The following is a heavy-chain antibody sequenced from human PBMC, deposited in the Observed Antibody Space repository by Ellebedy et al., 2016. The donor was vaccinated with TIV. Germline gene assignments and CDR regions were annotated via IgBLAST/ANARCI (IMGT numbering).Heavy chain of an antibody. V-gene: IGHV3-30-3*01. CDR1: GFTFSSHG. D-gene: IGHD3-22*01. Sequence: GESLKISXAASGFTFSSHGMHWVRQTPGKGLEWLAVISFDGSKTYYADSVKGRFTISRGNSQSTLYLQLNSLTVEDTAVYHCARGDSGYYDYWGQGTLVTVSS. J-gene: IGHJ4*02. CDR3: ARGDSGYYDY. CDR2: ISFDGSKT.